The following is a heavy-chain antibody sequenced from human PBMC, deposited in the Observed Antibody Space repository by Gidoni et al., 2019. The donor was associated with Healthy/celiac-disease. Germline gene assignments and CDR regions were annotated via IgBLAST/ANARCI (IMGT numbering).Heavy chain of an antibody. D-gene: IGHD3-16*02. CDR2: INPNSGGT. J-gene: IGHJ5*02. Sequence: QVQLVQSGAEVKKPGASVKVSCKASGSTFTGYYMHWVRQAPGQGLEWMGWINPNSGGTNYAQKFQGWVTMTRDTSISTAYMELSRLRSDDTAVYYCARGNYYDYVWGSYRYTRGWFDPWGQGTLVTVSS. CDR1: GSTFTGYY. CDR3: ARGNYYDYVWGSYRYTRGWFDP. V-gene: IGHV1-2*04.